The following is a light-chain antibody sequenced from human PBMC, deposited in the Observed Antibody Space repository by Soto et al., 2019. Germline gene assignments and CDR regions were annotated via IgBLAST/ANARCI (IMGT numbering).Light chain of an antibody. Sequence: DIQMTQSPSSLSASVGDRVTITCRASQSISNYLNWYQQKPGKAPKLLIYAASSLQSGVPSRFSGNGSGTDFTLTISSLQPEDFATYYCQQSYSTPPITFGQGTRLEIK. J-gene: IGKJ5*01. CDR1: QSISNY. V-gene: IGKV1-39*01. CDR2: AAS. CDR3: QQSYSTPPIT.